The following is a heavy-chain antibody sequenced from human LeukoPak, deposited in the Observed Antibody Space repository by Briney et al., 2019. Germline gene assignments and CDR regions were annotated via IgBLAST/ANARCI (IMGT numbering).Heavy chain of an antibody. CDR1: GYTFTSYY. CDR3: ARERPTYYYDSSGTDY. J-gene: IGHJ4*02. Sequence: ASVKVSCKASGYTFTSYYMHWVRQAPGQGLEWMGVINPSGGSTSYAQKFQGRVTMTRDTSTSTVYMELSSLRSEDTAVYYCARERPTYYYDSSGTDYWGQETLVTVSS. V-gene: IGHV1-46*01. D-gene: IGHD3-22*01. CDR2: INPSGGST.